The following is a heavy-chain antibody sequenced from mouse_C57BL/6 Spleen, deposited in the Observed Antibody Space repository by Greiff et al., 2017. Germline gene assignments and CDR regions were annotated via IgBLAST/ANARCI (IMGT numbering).Heavy chain of an antibody. CDR2: IYPGNSDT. D-gene: IGHD2-1*01. Sequence: EVQLQQSGTVLARPGASVKMSCKTSGYTFTSYWMHWVKQRPGQGLEWIGAIYPGNSDTSYNQKFKGKAKLTAVTSASTAYMELSSLTNEDSAVYCCTRAIGNHYWYFDVWGTGTTVTVSS. V-gene: IGHV1-5*01. CDR1: GYTFTSYW. J-gene: IGHJ1*03. CDR3: TRAIGNHYWYFDV.